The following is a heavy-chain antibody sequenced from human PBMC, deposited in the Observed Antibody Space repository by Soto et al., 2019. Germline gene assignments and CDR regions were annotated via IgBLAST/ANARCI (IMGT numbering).Heavy chain of an antibody. CDR1: GYTFTSYY. CDR3: ARGDPSDHLYYYYYYGMDV. D-gene: IGHD2-21*02. V-gene: IGHV1-46*01. J-gene: IGHJ6*02. Sequence: QVQLVQSGAEVKKPGASVKVSCKASGYTFTSYYMHWVRQAPGQGLEWMGIINPSGGSTSYAQKFQDRVTMTRDTSTSTVYMELSSLRSEDTAVYYCARGDPSDHLYYYYYYGMDVWGQGTTVTVSS. CDR2: INPSGGST.